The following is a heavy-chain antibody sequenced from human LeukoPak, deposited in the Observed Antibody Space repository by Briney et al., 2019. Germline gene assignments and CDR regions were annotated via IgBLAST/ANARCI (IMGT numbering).Heavy chain of an antibody. D-gene: IGHD6-13*01. CDR1: GGSISNYY. CDR3: AREMVAAAGTFDY. J-gene: IGHJ4*02. V-gene: IGHV4-59*01. Sequence: SETLSLTCTASGGSISNYYWSWIRQPPGKGLEWIGYIYYSGSTNYNPSLKSRVTISVDTSKNQFSLKLSSVTAADTAVYFCAREMVAAAGTFDYWGQGTLVTVSS. CDR2: IYYSGST.